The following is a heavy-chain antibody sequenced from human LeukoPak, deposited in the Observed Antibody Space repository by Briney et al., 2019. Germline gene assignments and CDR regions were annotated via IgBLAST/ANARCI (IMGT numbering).Heavy chain of an antibody. D-gene: IGHD6-13*01. Sequence: ASVKVSCKASGYTFSTYGISWVRQAPGQGLEWMGWISAYNGNTNYAQNLQGRVTMTTDTSTSTAYMDLRSLRPDDTAVYYCARSRSIAAADYWGQGTLVTVSS. CDR1: GYTFSTYG. CDR2: ISAYNGNT. V-gene: IGHV1-18*01. J-gene: IGHJ4*02. CDR3: ARSRSIAAADY.